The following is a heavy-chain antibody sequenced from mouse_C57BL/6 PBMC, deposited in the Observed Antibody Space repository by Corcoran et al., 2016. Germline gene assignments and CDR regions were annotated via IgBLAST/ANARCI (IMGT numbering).Heavy chain of an antibody. J-gene: IGHJ4*01. CDR1: GYTFTDYY. CDR3: ARDDYDVSAMDY. Sequence: EVQLQQSGPELVKPGASVKISCKASGYTFTDYYMNWVKQSHGKSLEWIGDINPNNGGTSYNQKFKGKATLTVDKSSSTAYMELRSLTSEDSAVYYCARDDYDVSAMDYWGQGTSVTVSS. V-gene: IGHV1-26*01. D-gene: IGHD2-4*01. CDR2: INPNNGGT.